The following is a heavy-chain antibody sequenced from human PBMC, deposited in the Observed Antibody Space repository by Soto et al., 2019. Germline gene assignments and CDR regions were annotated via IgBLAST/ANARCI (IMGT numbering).Heavy chain of an antibody. CDR1: GFTFSSYS. CDR2: ISSSSSYI. CDR3: AKNPGYYYDSTGYHFDY. J-gene: IGHJ4*02. Sequence: PGGSLRLSCAASGFTFSSYSRNWVRQAPGKGLEWVSSISSSSSYIYYADSVKGRFTISRDNSKNTLYLQMNSLRAEDTAVYYYAKNPGYYYDSTGYHFDYWGQGTLVTVSS. D-gene: IGHD3-22*01. V-gene: IGHV3-21*04.